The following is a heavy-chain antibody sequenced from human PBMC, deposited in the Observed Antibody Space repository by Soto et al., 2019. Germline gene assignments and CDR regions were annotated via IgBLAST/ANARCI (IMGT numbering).Heavy chain of an antibody. CDR3: ASGMTTVTTFNY. V-gene: IGHV4-30-2*01. CDR1: GGSISSGGYS. Sequence: QLQLQESGSGLVKPSQTLSLTCAVSGGSISSGGYSCNWIRQPPGKGLEWIGYIYHSGSTYYNPSLKSRVTISVDRSKNQFSLKLSSVTAADTAVYHCASGMTTVTTFNYLGQGTLVTVSS. J-gene: IGHJ4*02. CDR2: IYHSGST. D-gene: IGHD4-17*01.